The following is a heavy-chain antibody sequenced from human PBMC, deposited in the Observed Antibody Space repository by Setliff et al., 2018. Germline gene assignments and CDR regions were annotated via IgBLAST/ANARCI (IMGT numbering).Heavy chain of an antibody. CDR3: ARDRSDGLDSFDY. D-gene: IGHD6-6*01. J-gene: IGHJ4*02. CDR1: GASISSDGYY. Sequence: SETLSLTCIVSGASISSDGYYWSWIRQPAGKGLEWIGHVFATGNTEYNPSLESRVTFSVDTSKNQFSLKLTSVTVADSAVYYCARDRSDGLDSFDYWGQGAQVTVSS. CDR2: VFATGNT. V-gene: IGHV4-61*09.